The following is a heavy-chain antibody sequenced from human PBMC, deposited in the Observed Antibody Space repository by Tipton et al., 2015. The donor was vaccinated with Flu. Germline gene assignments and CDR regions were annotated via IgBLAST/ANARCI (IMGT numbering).Heavy chain of an antibody. Sequence: SLRLSCTASGFTFGDYAMSWVRQAPGKGLEWVGFIRSKAYGGTTEYAASVKGRFTISRDDSKSIAYLQMNSLKTEDTAVYYCAKDLVVITTAGAFDIWGQGTMVTVSS. CDR3: AKDLVVITTAGAFDI. D-gene: IGHD3-22*01. J-gene: IGHJ3*02. CDR1: GFTFGDYA. V-gene: IGHV3-49*04. CDR2: IRSKAYGGTT.